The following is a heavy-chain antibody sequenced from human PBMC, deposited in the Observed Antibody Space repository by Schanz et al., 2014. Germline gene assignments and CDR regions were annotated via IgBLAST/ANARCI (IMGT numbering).Heavy chain of an antibody. J-gene: IGHJ4*02. CDR1: GFTFSTYG. CDR2: IGPASDP. V-gene: IGHV3-13*05. D-gene: IGHD2-2*01. CDR3: ARGRRGDCRRTSCTYYFDY. Sequence: EVQLVESGGGLVQPGGSLRLSCVASGFTFSTYGMHWVRQAPGKGLEWVSGIGPASDPYYAGSVKGRFTISRENGKNSLYLQMNSLRAGDTAVYYCARGRRGDCRRTSCTYYFDYWGQGTLVTVSS.